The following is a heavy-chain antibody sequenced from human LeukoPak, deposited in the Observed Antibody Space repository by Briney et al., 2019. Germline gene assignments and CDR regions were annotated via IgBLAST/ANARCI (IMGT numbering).Heavy chain of an antibody. Sequence: PSETLSLTCTVSGDSINNNNYYWGWTRQPPGKGLEWIGNIYYNGRTYYSPSLKSRGTISVDTSKNQFSLKLSSVTAADTAVYYCANRRVFWYFDLWGRGTLVTVSS. D-gene: IGHD3-3*01. CDR1: GDSINNNNYY. CDR2: IYYNGRT. J-gene: IGHJ2*01. V-gene: IGHV4-39*01. CDR3: ANRRVFWYFDL.